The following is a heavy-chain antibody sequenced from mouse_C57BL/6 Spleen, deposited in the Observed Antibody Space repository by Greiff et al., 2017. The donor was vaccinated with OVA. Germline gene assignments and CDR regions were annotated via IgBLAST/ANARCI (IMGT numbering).Heavy chain of an antibody. Sequence: QVQLKQPGAELVMPGASVKLSCKASGYTFTSYWMHWVKQRPGQGLEWIGEIDPSDSYTNYNQKFKGKSTLTVDKSSSTAYMQRSSLTSEDSAVYYCARRATSGAPLHYFDYWGQGTTLTVSS. V-gene: IGHV1-69*01. CDR2: IDPSDSYT. D-gene: IGHD6-2*01. J-gene: IGHJ2*01. CDR3: ARRATSGAPLHYFDY. CDR1: GYTFTSYW.